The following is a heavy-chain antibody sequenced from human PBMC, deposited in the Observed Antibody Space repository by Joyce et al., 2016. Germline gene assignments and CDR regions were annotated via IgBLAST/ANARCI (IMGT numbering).Heavy chain of an antibody. CDR2: IRSKAKGDTT. CDR1: GFGVSDYY. J-gene: IGHJ4*02. CDR3: ARDNIGSYDY. D-gene: IGHD1-26*01. Sequence: EVQLVESGGGLVQPGWSLRLSCAASGFGVSDYYMDWVRQAPGKGLEWLGRIRSKAKGDTTEYGASVKGRFSISRDDSKNSLFLQMDSLKTDDTAVYYCARDNIGSYDYWGQGTLVIVSS. V-gene: IGHV3-72*01.